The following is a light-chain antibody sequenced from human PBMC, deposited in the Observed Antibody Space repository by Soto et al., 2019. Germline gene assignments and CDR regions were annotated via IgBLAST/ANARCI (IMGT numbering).Light chain of an antibody. CDR1: QSISSNS. CDR2: GAS. Sequence: EIGLTQSPGTLSLSPGERATLSCRASQSISSNSLAWFQQKPGQAPRLLIYGASNGATGTSDRFSGGGSGTDFTLTIRRVEHEDFAVYYCHQYGRSPPWTFGQGTKVEIK. CDR3: HQYGRSPPWT. J-gene: IGKJ1*01. V-gene: IGKV3-20*01.